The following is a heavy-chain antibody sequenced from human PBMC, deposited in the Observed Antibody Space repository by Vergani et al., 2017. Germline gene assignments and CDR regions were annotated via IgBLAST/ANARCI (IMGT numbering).Heavy chain of an antibody. V-gene: IGHV1-69*01. Sequence: QVQLVQSGAEVKKPGSSVKVSCKASGGTFSSYAISWVRQAPGQGLEWMGGIIPIFGTANYTQKFQGRVTITADESTSTAYMELTSLRSQDTAVYYYARDRRGYCGYPEDYYYGMDVWGQGTTVTVSS. J-gene: IGHJ6*02. D-gene: IGHD2-21*01. CDR1: GGTFSSYA. CDR3: ARDRRGYCGYPEDYYYGMDV. CDR2: IIPIFGTA.